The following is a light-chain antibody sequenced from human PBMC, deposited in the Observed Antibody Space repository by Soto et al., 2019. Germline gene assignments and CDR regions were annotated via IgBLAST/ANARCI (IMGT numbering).Light chain of an antibody. J-gene: IGKJ2*01. Sequence: DIQMTQSPSSLSASVGDTVIITCRASQSISVHLNWYQQKPGKVPKLLIYAASNLQSGVPSRFSGSGSETDFALTISSLQPEDFATYYCQQSYITPYTFGQGTRLEIK. V-gene: IGKV1-39*01. CDR3: QQSYITPYT. CDR1: QSISVH. CDR2: AAS.